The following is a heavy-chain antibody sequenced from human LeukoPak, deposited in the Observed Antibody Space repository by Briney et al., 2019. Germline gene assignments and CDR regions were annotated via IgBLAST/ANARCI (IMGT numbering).Heavy chain of an antibody. CDR2: INPTGGST. Sequence: ASVKVSCKASGYTFTSYYMHWVRQAPGEGLEWMGIINPTGGSTSYAQKFQGRVTMTRDTSTSTVYMELRGLRSDDTAMYYCARASISAAGPALIDYWGQGTLVTVSS. J-gene: IGHJ4*02. V-gene: IGHV1-46*01. CDR1: GYTFTSYY. D-gene: IGHD6-19*01. CDR3: ARASISAAGPALIDY.